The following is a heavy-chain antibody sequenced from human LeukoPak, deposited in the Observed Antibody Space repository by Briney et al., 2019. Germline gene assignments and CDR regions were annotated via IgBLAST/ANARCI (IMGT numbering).Heavy chain of an antibody. J-gene: IGHJ4*02. V-gene: IGHV3-7*01. CDR1: GFTFSSYW. CDR2: IKQDGSEK. Sequence: GGSLRLSXAASGFTFSSYWMSWVRQAPGKGLEWVANIKQDGSEKYYVDSVKGRFTISRDNAKNSLYLQMNSLRAEDTAVYYCASRYYDTSPREADYWGQGTLVTVSS. D-gene: IGHD3-22*01. CDR3: ASRYYDTSPREADY.